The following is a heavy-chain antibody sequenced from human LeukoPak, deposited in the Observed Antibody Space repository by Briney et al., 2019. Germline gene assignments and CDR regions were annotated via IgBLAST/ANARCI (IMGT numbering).Heavy chain of an antibody. CDR3: ARVITFSGWFEDY. J-gene: IGHJ4*02. CDR2: ISGTGSST. CDR1: GFTFSTYN. V-gene: IGHV3-48*01. Sequence: TGGSLRLSCAASGFTFSTYNMNWVRQAPGKGLEWVSSISGTGSSTYYTDSVKGRFTISRDNAKNSLYLQMNSLRAEDTAVYYCARVITFSGWFEDYWGQGTLVTVSS. D-gene: IGHD6-19*01.